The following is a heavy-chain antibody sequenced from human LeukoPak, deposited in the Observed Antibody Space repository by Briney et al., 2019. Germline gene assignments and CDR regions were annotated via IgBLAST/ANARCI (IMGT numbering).Heavy chain of an antibody. V-gene: IGHV4-30-4*07. J-gene: IGHJ3*02. CDR1: GDSISSGGYS. D-gene: IGHD2-15*01. CDR2: IYYSGST. Sequence: SETLSLTCAVSGDSISSGGYSWSWIRQPPGKGLEWIGYIYYSGSTSYNPSLKSRVTISLDTPKNQFSLKLSSVTAADTAVYYCARCQLGYCSGGSCSPDAFDIWGQGTMVTVSS. CDR3: ARCQLGYCSGGSCSPDAFDI.